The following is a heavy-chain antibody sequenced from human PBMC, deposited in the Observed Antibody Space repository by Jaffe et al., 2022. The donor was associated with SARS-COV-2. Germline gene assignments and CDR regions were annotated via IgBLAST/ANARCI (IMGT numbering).Heavy chain of an antibody. V-gene: IGHV4-31*03. D-gene: IGHD5-18*01. CDR1: GGSITSGFY. Sequence: QVQLQESGPGLVNPSQTLSLTCTVSGGSITSGFYWSWIRQHPERGLEWIGYVGYNGFTYYNPSLKSRLAISVETSKNQFALSLTSVTAADTAVYYCARDRGIDSYGFGGYFDLWGQGTPVTVSS. J-gene: IGHJ4*02. CDR2: VGYNGFT. CDR3: ARDRGIDSYGFGGYFDL.